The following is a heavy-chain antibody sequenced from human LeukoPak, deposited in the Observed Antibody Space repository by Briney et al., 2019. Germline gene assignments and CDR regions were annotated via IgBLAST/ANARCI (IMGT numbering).Heavy chain of an antibody. D-gene: IGHD2-15*01. Sequence: ASVKVSCKTSGYTFTGYYTHWVRQAPGQGLEWMGWINPNNGDTNYAQKFQGRVTMTRDTSISTAYMELSRLRSDDTAVYYCARGLSGPYYYYYMDVWGKGTTVTVSS. CDR3: ARGLSGPYYYYYMDV. V-gene: IGHV1-2*02. CDR2: INPNNGDT. CDR1: GYTFTGYY. J-gene: IGHJ6*03.